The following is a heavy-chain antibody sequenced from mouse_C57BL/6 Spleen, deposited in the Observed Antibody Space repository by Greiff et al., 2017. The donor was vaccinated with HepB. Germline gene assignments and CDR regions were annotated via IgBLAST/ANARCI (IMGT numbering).Heavy chain of an antibody. J-gene: IGHJ2*01. CDR3: ARGDYDERFDY. Sequence: QVQLQQPGAELVRPGSSVKLSCKASGYTFTSYWMHWVKQRPIQGLEWIGNIDPSDSDTHYHQKFKDKATLTVDKSSSTAYMQLSSLNSEDSAVYYCARGDYDERFDYWGQGTTLTVSS. CDR1: GYTFTSYW. CDR2: IDPSDSDT. V-gene: IGHV1-52*01. D-gene: IGHD2-4*01.